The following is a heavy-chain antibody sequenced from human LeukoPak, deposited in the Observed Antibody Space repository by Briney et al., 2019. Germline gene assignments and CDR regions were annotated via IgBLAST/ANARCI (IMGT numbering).Heavy chain of an antibody. D-gene: IGHD1-26*01. CDR1: GFTFSNAW. CDR2: IKSKTDGGTT. V-gene: IGHV3-15*01. J-gene: IGHJ4*02. Sequence: GGSLGLSCAASGFTFSNAWMSWVRQAPGKGLEWVGRIKSKTDGGTTDYAAPVKGRFTISRDDSKNTLYLQMNSLKTEDTAVYYCTTDLGGPPLRIVGATKLVWRYYFDYWGQGTLVTVSS. CDR3: TTDLGGPPLRIVGATKLVWRYYFDY.